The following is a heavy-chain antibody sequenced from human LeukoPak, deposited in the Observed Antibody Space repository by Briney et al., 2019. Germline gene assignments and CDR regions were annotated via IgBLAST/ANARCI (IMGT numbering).Heavy chain of an antibody. V-gene: IGHV4-34*01. D-gene: IGHD1-26*01. CDR3: ASGSYARSRYYFDY. Sequence: SETLSLTCDVSGGSFNDYYWSWIRQAPGKGLEWIGEIRHSGSTNYNPSLKGRVTISVDTSKNQFSLKLSSVTAADTAVYYCASGSYARSRYYFDYWGQGTLVTVSS. CDR2: IRHSGST. J-gene: IGHJ4*02. CDR1: GGSFNDYY.